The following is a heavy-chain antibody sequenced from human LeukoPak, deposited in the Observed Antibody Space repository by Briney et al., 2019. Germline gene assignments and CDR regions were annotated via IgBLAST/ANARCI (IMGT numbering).Heavy chain of an antibody. CDR3: AKKWGVGTTTLDYFDY. J-gene: IGHJ4*02. D-gene: IGHD1-26*01. Sequence: PGGSLRLSCAASGFTFSNYAMSWVRQAPGKGLEWVSGISGSAGSTYYADSVKGRFTISRDNSKNTLYLQMNSLTDDDTAVYYCAKKWGVGTTTLDYFDYWGQGTLDTVSS. CDR2: ISGSAGST. CDR1: GFTFSNYA. V-gene: IGHV3-23*01.